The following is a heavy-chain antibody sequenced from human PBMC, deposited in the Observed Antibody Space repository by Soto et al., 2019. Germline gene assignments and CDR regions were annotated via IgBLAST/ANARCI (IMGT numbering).Heavy chain of an antibody. Sequence: GGSLRLSCAASGFTFSSYAMSWGGQAPGKGLEWVSAISGSGGSTYYADSVKGRFTISRDNSKNTLYLQMNSLRAEDTAVYYCAKWELIVDTDIWGQGTMVTVSS. D-gene: IGHD1-26*01. CDR1: GFTFSSYA. V-gene: IGHV3-23*01. CDR3: AKWELIVDTDI. CDR2: ISGSGGST. J-gene: IGHJ3*02.